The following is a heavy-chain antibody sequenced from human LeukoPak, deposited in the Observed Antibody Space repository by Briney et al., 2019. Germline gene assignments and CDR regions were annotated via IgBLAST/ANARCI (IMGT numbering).Heavy chain of an antibody. CDR3: AKGSNDFWSGYLPGFDP. J-gene: IGHJ5*02. CDR2: ISGSGGTT. D-gene: IGHD3-3*01. V-gene: IGHV3-23*01. Sequence: PGGSLRLSCAASGFTFSSYAMSWVRQAPGKELEWVSAISGSGGTTYYADSVKGRFTISRDNSKNTLYLKMNSLRAEDTAVYYCAKGSNDFWSGYLPGFDPWGQGTLVTVSS. CDR1: GFTFSSYA.